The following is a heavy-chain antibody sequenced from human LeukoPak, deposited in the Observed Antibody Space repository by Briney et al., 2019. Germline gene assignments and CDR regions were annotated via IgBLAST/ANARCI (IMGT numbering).Heavy chain of an antibody. V-gene: IGHV7-4-1*02. Sequence: AASVKVSCKASGYTFTSYAMNWVRQAPGQGLEWMGWINTNTGNPTYAQGFTGRFVFSLDTSVSTAYLQTSSLKAEDTAVYYCARVGSLRYFDWLSDGMDVWGQGTTVTVSS. D-gene: IGHD3-9*01. CDR2: INTNTGNP. CDR3: ARVGSLRYFDWLSDGMDV. J-gene: IGHJ6*02. CDR1: GYTFTSYA.